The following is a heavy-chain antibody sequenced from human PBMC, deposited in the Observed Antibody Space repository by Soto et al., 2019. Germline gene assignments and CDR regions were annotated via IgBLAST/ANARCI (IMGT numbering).Heavy chain of an antibody. V-gene: IGHV4-34*01. CDR2: IKHGGSS. D-gene: IGHD6-19*01. CDR3: ARGGSSDWQVALDM. Sequence: QVQQQPWGAGLLKPSETLSLTCSVVPGSFSHYFWNWIRQSPGKGLEWIGKIKHGGSSNYNPSRRSRVSISLDMSKNQFSLNLSSVTAADTGVYYCARGGSSDWQVALDMWGQGTMVTVSS. CDR1: PGSFSHYF. J-gene: IGHJ3*02.